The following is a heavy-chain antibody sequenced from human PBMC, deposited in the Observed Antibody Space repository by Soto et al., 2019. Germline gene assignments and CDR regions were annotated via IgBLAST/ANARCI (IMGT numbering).Heavy chain of an antibody. V-gene: IGHV3-30*13. CDR1: GFNCNTYF. CDR3: ARVVDHGSNCDLAY. J-gene: IGHJ4*02. D-gene: IGHD1-26*01. CDR2: IFPNGRDK. Sequence: QVQLVPAGGGVVQPGRSLRLSCASSGFNCNTYFMHWVRQAPGKGLEWVGMIFPNGRDKEDADSVKDRFTISSDNSTNRMYLQMHSPCPADTSVYYCARVVDHGSNCDLAYWCQGALVTFSS.